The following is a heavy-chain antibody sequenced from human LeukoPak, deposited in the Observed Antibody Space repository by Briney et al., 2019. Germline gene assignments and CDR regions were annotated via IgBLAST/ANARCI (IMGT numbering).Heavy chain of an antibody. V-gene: IGHV3-21*01. CDR2: ISSSSSYI. J-gene: IGHJ4*02. Sequence: PGGSLRLSCAASGFTFSSYSMNWVRQAPGKGLEWVSSISSSSSYIYYADSVEGRFTISRDNAKNSLYLQMNSLRAEDTAVYYCNPYYYDSSGYYCDYWGQGTLVTVSS. D-gene: IGHD3-22*01. CDR3: NPYYYDSSGYYCDY. CDR1: GFTFSSYS.